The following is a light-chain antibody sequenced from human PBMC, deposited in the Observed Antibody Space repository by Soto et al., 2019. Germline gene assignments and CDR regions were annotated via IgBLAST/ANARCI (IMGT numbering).Light chain of an antibody. Sequence: DIQMTQSPSTLSASVGDRVTITCRASQSISSWLAWYQQKPGKAPKLLIYDASSLESGVPSRFSGSGSGTEFTLTISSLQPDDFAKYYCQQYNSYSITFGPGTKVDIK. J-gene: IGKJ3*01. CDR1: QSISSW. CDR3: QQYNSYSIT. V-gene: IGKV1-5*01. CDR2: DAS.